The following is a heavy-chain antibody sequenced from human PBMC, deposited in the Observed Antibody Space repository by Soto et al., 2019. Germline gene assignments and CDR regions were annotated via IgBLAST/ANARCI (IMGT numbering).Heavy chain of an antibody. CDR2: IWYDGSNK. CDR1: GFTFGSYG. D-gene: IGHD4-17*01. V-gene: IGHV3-33*01. Sequence: VQLVESGGGVVQPGRSLRHSCAASGFTFGSYGMHWVRQAPGKGLEWVAVIWYDGSNKYYADSVKGRFTISRDNSKNTLYLQMNSLRAEDTAVYYCARDGEGDYGGYYYYGMDVWGQGTTVTVSS. CDR3: ARDGEGDYGGYYYYGMDV. J-gene: IGHJ6*02.